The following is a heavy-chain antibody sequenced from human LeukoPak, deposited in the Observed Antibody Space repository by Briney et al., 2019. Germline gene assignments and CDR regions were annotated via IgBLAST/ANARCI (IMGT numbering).Heavy chain of an antibody. J-gene: IGHJ4*02. D-gene: IGHD5-12*01. V-gene: IGHV4-61*02. Sequence: SQTLSLTCSVSGGSINSGSYFWSWIRQPAGKGLEWVGRIHTSGTTNYNPSLKSRVTISIDTSKNQFSLKLSSVIAADTAVYYCARGGGYDPFDXWGQGXLVTV. CDR3: ARGGGYDPFDX. CDR1: GGSINSGSYF. CDR2: IHTSGTT.